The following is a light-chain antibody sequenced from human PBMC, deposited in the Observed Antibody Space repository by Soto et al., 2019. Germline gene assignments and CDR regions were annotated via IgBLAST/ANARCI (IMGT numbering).Light chain of an antibody. J-gene: IGKJ3*01. CDR2: GAS. Sequence: EIVLTQSPGTLSLSPGEGATLSCRASQTISNTYLAWYQQKPGQAPRLLIYGASSRATGIPDRFSGSGSGTYLTLTISGLEPEDFAVYYCQSYGRTVFTFGPGTKVDI. CDR1: QTISNTY. V-gene: IGKV3-20*01. CDR3: QSYGRTVFT.